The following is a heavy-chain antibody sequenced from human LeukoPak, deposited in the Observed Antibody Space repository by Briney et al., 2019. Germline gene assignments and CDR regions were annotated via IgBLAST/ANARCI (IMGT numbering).Heavy chain of an antibody. CDR3: ARGEVGYCTNGVCPTAEMYDY. J-gene: IGHJ4*02. CDR2: INPSGGST. D-gene: IGHD2-8*01. V-gene: IGHV1-46*01. CDR1: GYTFTRYY. Sequence: ASVKVSCKASGYTFTRYYMHWVRQAPGQGLEWMGIINPSGGSTSYAQKFQGRVTMTRDTSTSTVYMELSSLRSEDTAVYYCARGEVGYCTNGVCPTAEMYDYWGQGTLVTVSS.